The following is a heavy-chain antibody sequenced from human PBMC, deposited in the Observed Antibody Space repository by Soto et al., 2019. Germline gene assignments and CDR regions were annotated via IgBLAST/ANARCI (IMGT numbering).Heavy chain of an antibody. CDR1: GYTFTGYY. CDR3: ARDVYDSSGYYSQRMDV. Sequence: ASVKVSCKASGYTFTGYYMHWVRQAPGQGLEWMGWINPNSGGTNYAQKFQGRVTMTRDTSISPAYMELSRLRSDDTAVYYCARDVYDSSGYYSQRMDVWGQGTTVTVS. D-gene: IGHD3-22*01. V-gene: IGHV1-2*02. J-gene: IGHJ6*02. CDR2: INPNSGGT.